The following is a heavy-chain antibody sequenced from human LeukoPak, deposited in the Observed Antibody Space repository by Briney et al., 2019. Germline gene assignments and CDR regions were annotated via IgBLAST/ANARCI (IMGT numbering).Heavy chain of an antibody. CDR2: IYYSGST. CDR3: ARSDPNWVGQYYFDY. D-gene: IGHD7-27*01. Sequence: SSETLSLTCTVSGGSISSYYWSWIRQPPGKGLEWIGYIYYSGSTNYNPSLKSRVTISVDTYKNQFSLKLSSVTAADTAVYYCARSDPNWVGQYYFDYWGQGTLVTVSS. V-gene: IGHV4-59*08. J-gene: IGHJ4*02. CDR1: GGSISSYY.